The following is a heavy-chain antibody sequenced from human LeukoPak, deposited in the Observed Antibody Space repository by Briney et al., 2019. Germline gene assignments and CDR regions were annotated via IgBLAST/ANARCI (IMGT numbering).Heavy chain of an antibody. CDR2: IYHSGST. J-gene: IGHJ3*02. Sequence: SETLSLTCTVSGYSISSGYYWGWIRQPPGKGLEWIGSIYHSGSTYYNPSLKSRVTISVDTSKNQFSLKLSSVTAADTAVYYCASSKSVGGAFDAFDILGQGTMVTVSS. D-gene: IGHD1-26*01. CDR3: ASSKSVGGAFDAFDI. CDR1: GYSISSGYY. V-gene: IGHV4-38-2*02.